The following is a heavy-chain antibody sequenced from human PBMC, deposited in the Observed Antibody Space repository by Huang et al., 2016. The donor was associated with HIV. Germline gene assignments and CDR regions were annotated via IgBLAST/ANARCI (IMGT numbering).Heavy chain of an antibody. CDR3: ARNYYDNVDWYFDL. V-gene: IGHV4-59*01. D-gene: IGHD3-22*01. Sequence: QVQLQESGPGLVKPSETLSLTCTVSGGSINSYYWSWIRQPPGKGLEWICYIHYSGSTIYNPSLKRRVTISVDTSKNQFSLKLSSVTAADTAMYYCARNYYDNVDWYFDLWGRGTLVTVSS. J-gene: IGHJ2*01. CDR2: IHYSGST. CDR1: GGSINSYY.